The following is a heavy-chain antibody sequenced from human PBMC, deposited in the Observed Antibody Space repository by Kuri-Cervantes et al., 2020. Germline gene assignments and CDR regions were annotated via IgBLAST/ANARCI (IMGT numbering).Heavy chain of an antibody. V-gene: IGHV1-18*01. CDR2: ISAYNGNT. D-gene: IGHD3-10*01. Sequence: ASVKVSCKPSGYTFTSYGISWVRQAPGQGLEWMGWISAYNGNTNYAQKLQGRVTMTTDTSTSTAYMELRSLRSDDTAVYYCASGYGSGSYHYYGMDVWGQGTTVTVSS. J-gene: IGHJ6*02. CDR1: GYTFTSYG. CDR3: ASGYGSGSYHYYGMDV.